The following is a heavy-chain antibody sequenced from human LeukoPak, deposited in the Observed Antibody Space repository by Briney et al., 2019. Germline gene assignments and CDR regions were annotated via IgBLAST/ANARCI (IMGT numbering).Heavy chain of an antibody. D-gene: IGHD6-25*01. CDR3: AHTGDRAAAYRGYFDS. V-gene: IGHV2-5*02. CDR2: IYWDDDN. Sequence: SGPTLVKPTQTLTLTCTFSRFSLSNRGVGVGWIRQPPAKALECLAIIYWDDDNRDSPSLKSRLTITKGTSKNQVVLRMTNMDPVDTATYYCAHTGDRAAAYRGYFDSWGQGTRVTVSS. CDR1: RFSLSNRGVG. J-gene: IGHJ4*02.